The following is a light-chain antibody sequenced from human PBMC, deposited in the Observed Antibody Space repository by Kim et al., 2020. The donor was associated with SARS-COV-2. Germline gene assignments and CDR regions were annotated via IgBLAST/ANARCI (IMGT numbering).Light chain of an antibody. CDR1: NIGSKN. CDR3: QVWDSSTV. J-gene: IGLJ3*02. V-gene: IGLV3-9*01. Sequence: VSVALGKTARITWGGNNIGSKNVHWYQQKPGQAPVLVIYRDSNRPSGIPERFSGSNSGNTATLTISRAQAGDEADYYCQVWDSSTVFGGGTQLTVL. CDR2: RDS.